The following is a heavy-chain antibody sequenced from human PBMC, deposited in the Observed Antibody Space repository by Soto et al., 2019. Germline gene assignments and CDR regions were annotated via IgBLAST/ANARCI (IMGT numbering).Heavy chain of an antibody. V-gene: IGHV1-2*02. J-gene: IGHJ4*02. Sequence: ASVKVSCKASGYTFTGYYMHWVRQAPGQGLEWMGWINPNSGGTNYAQKFQGRVTMTRDTSISTAYMELSRLRSDDTAVYYCARDRSRGYSYGPVGYWGKGTLVTVSS. D-gene: IGHD5-18*01. CDR1: GYTFTGYY. CDR2: INPNSGGT. CDR3: ARDRSRGYSYGPVGY.